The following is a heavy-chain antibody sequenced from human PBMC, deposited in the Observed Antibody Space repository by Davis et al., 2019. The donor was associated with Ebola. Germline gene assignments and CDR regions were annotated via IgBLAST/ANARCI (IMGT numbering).Heavy chain of an antibody. CDR1: GGSISNYY. CDR2: IYYSGST. Sequence: PSETLSLTCTVSGGSISNYYWSWIRQPPGKGLEWIGYIYYSGSTNYNPSLKSRVTISVDTSKNQFSLRLRSVTAADTAVYYCARGVWLGDNWFDPWGQGTLVTVSS. J-gene: IGHJ5*02. CDR3: ARGVWLGDNWFDP. D-gene: IGHD6-19*01. V-gene: IGHV4-59*12.